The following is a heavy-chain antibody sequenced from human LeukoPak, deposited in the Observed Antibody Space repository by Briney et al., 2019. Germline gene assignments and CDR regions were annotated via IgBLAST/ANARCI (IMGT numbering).Heavy chain of an antibody. CDR1: GFTFSSYA. CDR3: AKNPDIYCSSTSCYLDY. D-gene: IGHD2-2*01. Sequence: GGSLRLSCAASGFTFSSYAMSWVRQAPGKGLEWVSAISGSGGSTYYADSVKGRFTISRDNSKNTLYLQMNSLRAEDTAVYYCAKNPDIYCSSTSCYLDYWGQGALVTVSS. J-gene: IGHJ4*02. V-gene: IGHV3-23*01. CDR2: ISGSGGST.